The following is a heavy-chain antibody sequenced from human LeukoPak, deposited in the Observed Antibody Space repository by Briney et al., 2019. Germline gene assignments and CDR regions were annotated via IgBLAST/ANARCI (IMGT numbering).Heavy chain of an antibody. CDR2: IWWDSGSI. D-gene: IGHD3-22*01. Sequence: PGRSLRLSCAASGFTFDDYAMHWVRQAPGKGLEGFSGIWWDSGSIGYADSVKGRFTISRDKAKNYLYLKMNSLRAEDMALYYCAKADYYDSSGSIFDIWGQGTMVTVSS. CDR1: GFTFDDYA. J-gene: IGHJ3*02. V-gene: IGHV3-9*03. CDR3: AKADYYDSSGSIFDI.